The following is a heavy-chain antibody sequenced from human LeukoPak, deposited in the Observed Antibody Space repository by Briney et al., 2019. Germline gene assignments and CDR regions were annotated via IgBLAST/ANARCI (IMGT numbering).Heavy chain of an antibody. V-gene: IGHV4-34*01. D-gene: IGHD3-10*01. J-gene: IGHJ6*02. Sequence: PSETLSLTCAVYGGSFSVYYWSWIRQPPGKGLEWSGEINHSGSTNYNPSLKSRVTISVDTSKNQFSLKLSSVTAADTAVYYCARDYYGSGSQRRYGMDVWGQGTTVTVSS. CDR2: INHSGST. CDR3: ARDYYGSGSQRRYGMDV. CDR1: GGSFSVYY.